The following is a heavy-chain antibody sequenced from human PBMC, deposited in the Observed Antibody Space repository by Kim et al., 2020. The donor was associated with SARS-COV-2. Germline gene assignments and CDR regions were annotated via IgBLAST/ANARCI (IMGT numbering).Heavy chain of an antibody. V-gene: IGHV3-43*02. Sequence: GGSLRLSCAASGFTFDDYAMHWVRQAPGKGLEWVSLISGDGGSTYYADSVKGRFTISRDNSKNSLYLQMNSLRTEDTALYYCAKSGSSVLLWFGELSDYFDYWGQGTLVTVSS. CDR2: ISGDGGST. D-gene: IGHD3-10*01. CDR1: GFTFDDYA. J-gene: IGHJ4*02. CDR3: AKSGSSVLLWFGELSDYFDY.